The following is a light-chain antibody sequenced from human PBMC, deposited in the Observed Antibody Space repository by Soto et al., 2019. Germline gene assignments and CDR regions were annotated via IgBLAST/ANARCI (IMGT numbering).Light chain of an antibody. V-gene: IGLV1-40*01. J-gene: IGLJ3*02. CDR1: RSNIGAGFD. CDR2: ANS. Sequence: QSVLTQPPSVSGAPGQRVTISCTGSRSNIGAGFDVHWYQQLPGTAPKLLIYANSDRPSGVPDRFSGSKSGTSASLAITGLKAEDEADYYCQSYDSRLSAVFGGGTKLTVL. CDR3: QSYDSRLSAV.